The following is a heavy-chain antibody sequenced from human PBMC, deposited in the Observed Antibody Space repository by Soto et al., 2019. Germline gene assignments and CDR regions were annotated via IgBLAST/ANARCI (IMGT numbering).Heavy chain of an antibody. CDR2: IYYSGST. CDR1: GGSISSGDYY. CDR3: ARLDYVWGSYRFTAIDY. Sequence: QVQLQESGPGLVKPSQTLSLTCTVSGGSISSGDYYWSWILQPPGKGLEWIGYIYYSGSTYYNPSLKSRVTISVDTSKNQFSLKLSSVTAADTAVYYCARLDYVWGSYRFTAIDYWGQGTLVTVSS. J-gene: IGHJ4*02. V-gene: IGHV4-30-4*01. D-gene: IGHD3-16*02.